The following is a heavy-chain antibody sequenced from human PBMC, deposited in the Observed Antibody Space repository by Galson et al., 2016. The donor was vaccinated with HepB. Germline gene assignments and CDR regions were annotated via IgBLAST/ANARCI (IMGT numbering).Heavy chain of an antibody. J-gene: IGHJ4*02. CDR1: GDSVSSNGAA. Sequence: CAISGDSVSSNGAAWNWIRQSPSRGLEWLGRTYYRSKWYNDYAGSVKSRITINPDTSKNQFSLQLHSVTPDDTAFYYCAGEGASGYALDYWGQGTLVTVSS. CDR3: AGEGASGYALDY. D-gene: IGHD6-25*01. V-gene: IGHV6-1*01. CDR2: TYYRSKWYN.